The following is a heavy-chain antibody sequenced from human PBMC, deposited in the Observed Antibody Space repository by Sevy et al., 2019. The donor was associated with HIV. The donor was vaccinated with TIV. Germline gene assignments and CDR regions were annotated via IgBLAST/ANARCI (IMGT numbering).Heavy chain of an antibody. V-gene: IGHV1-24*01. CDR3: ATTKDYYESSDYPFYY. D-gene: IGHD3-22*01. J-gene: IGHJ4*01. CDR1: KYTLTEWA. CDR2: FDPEDDEK. Sequence: ASMKVSCKVSKYTLTEWAIHWVRQAPGKGLEWVATFDPEDDEKIYAQKFQGRVTLTEDRSTDTAYMELSSLRSDDTAVYYCATTKDYYESSDYPFYYWGHGTLVTVSS.